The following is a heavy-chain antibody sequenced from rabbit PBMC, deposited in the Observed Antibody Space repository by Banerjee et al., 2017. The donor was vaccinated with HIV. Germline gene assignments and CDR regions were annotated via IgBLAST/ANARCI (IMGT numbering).Heavy chain of an antibody. D-gene: IGHD1-1*01. CDR1: GFSFSDKYV. CDR3: ARSSGVYIGYYFNL. CDR2: INTSSGNT. V-gene: IGHV1S45*01. J-gene: IGHJ4*01. Sequence: QEQLEESGGDLVKPGRSLTLTCTASGFSFSDKYVMCWVRQAPGKGLEWIGCINTSSGNTVYASWAKGRSTISKTSSTTVTLQMTSLTAADTATYFCARSSGVYIGYYFNLWGPGTLVTVS.